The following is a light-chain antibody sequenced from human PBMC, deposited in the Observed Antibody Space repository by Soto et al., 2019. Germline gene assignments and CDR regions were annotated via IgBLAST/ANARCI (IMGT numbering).Light chain of an antibody. CDR3: AAWDDSLNGLV. CDR2: SNN. CDR1: SSNIGSNI. V-gene: IGLV1-44*01. Sequence: QSVLTQTPSASGAPGQRVTISCSGSSSNIGSNIVTWYQHLPGTAPKLLIYSNNQRPSGVPDRFSGSKSGTSASLAISGFQSEDEADYYCAAWDDSLNGLVFGGGTQLTVL. J-gene: IGLJ2*01.